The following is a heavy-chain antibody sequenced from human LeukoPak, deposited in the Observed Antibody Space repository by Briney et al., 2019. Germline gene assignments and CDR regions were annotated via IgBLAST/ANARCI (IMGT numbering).Heavy chain of an antibody. CDR2: IYYSGST. CDR1: GGSISSSSYY. Sequence: PSETLSLTCTVSGGSISSSSYYWGWIRQPPGTGLEWIGSIYYSGSTYYNPSLKSRVTISVDTSKNRFSLKLSSVTAADTAVYYCARQSGGSSWDSRPNWFDPWGQGTLVTVSS. J-gene: IGHJ5*02. CDR3: ARQSGGSSWDSRPNWFDP. V-gene: IGHV4-39*01. D-gene: IGHD6-13*01.